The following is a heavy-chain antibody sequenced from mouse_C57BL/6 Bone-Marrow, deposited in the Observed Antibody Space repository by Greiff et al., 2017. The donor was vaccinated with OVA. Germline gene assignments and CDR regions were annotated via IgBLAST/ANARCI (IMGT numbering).Heavy chain of an antibody. CDR3: ARDVDYYGSGAMDY. J-gene: IGHJ4*01. CDR2: SRNKANDYTT. Sequence: EVHLVESGGGLVQSGRSLRLSCATSGFTFSDFYMEWVRQAPGKGLEWIAASRNKANDYTTEYSASVKGRFIVSRDTSQSILYLQMNALRAEDTAIYYCARDVDYYGSGAMDYWGQGTSVTVSS. D-gene: IGHD1-1*01. V-gene: IGHV7-1*01. CDR1: GFTFSDFY.